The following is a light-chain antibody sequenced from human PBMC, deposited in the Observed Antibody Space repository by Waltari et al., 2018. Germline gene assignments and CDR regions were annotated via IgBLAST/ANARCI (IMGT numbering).Light chain of an antibody. CDR3: QHYEGWPPWT. Sequence: EIVLTQSPATLSVSPGERATLSCRASQSVSTKVAWYQQRPGQAPRLLIYAASSRATGVPGRFGGSGSETDFTLTISGLQSEDFAVYYCQHYEGWPPWTFGQGTKV. CDR1: QSVSTK. J-gene: IGKJ1*01. CDR2: AAS. V-gene: IGKV3-15*01.